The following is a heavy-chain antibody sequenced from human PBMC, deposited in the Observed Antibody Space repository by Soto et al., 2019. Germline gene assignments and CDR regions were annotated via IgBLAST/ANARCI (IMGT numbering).Heavy chain of an antibody. V-gene: IGHV1-3*01. D-gene: IGHD6-13*01. CDR3: ARDGSSSWFYYYYYGMDV. CDR1: GYTFTSYA. J-gene: IGHJ6*02. Sequence: ASVKVSCKASGYTFTSYAMHWVRQAPGQRLEWMGWINAGNGNTKYSQKFQGRVTITRDTSASTAYMELSSLRSEDTAVYYCARDGSSSWFYYYYYGMDVWGQGTTVTV. CDR2: INAGNGNT.